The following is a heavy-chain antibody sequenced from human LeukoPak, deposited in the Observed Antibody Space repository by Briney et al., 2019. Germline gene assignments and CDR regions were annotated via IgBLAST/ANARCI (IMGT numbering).Heavy chain of an antibody. Sequence: GGSLRLSCAASGFIFSTYDMHWVRQAPGKGLEWVAVISYGRSNKYYADSVKGRFTISRDNSKNTLYLQMNSLRAEDTAVYYCAKDPGDAYYDFWSGYYDYWGQGTLVTVSS. CDR3: AKDPGDAYYDFWSGYYDY. CDR1: GFIFSTYD. V-gene: IGHV3-30*18. D-gene: IGHD3-3*01. J-gene: IGHJ4*02. CDR2: ISYGRSNK.